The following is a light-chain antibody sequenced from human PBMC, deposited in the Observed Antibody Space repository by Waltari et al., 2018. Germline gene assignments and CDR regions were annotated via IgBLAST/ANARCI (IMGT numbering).Light chain of an antibody. Sequence: DIQMTQSPSTLSAPVGDRGTITCRASQSINSWLAWYQHKPGEAPKLLIYKASSLESGVPSRFSGSGSGTEFTLTISSLQPDDFASYYCHQYKTYAWTFGQGTKVEIK. V-gene: IGKV1-5*03. CDR3: HQYKTYAWT. J-gene: IGKJ1*01. CDR2: KAS. CDR1: QSINSW.